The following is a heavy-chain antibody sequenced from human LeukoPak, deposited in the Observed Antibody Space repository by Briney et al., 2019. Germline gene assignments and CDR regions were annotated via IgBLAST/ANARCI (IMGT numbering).Heavy chain of an antibody. CDR3: ASLSYGDYDFDN. CDR1: GFTVSSNY. Sequence: PGGSLRLSCAASGFTVSSNYMSWVRQAPGKGLEWVSVIYRGGSTYYADSVKGRFTISRDNSKNTLYLQMNSLRAEDTAVYYCASLSYGDYDFDNWGQGTLVTVSS. V-gene: IGHV3-66*01. D-gene: IGHD4-17*01. J-gene: IGHJ4*02. CDR2: IYRGGST.